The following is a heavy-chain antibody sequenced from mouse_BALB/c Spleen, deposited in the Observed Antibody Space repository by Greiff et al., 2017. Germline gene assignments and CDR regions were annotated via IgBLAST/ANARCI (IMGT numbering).Heavy chain of an antibody. CDR3: AMRGDYGFAY. V-gene: IGHV1-55*01. CDR2: IYPGSGST. D-gene: IGHD1-1*02. J-gene: IGHJ3*01. CDR1: GYNFTSYW. Sequence: QVQLQQPGAELVKPGTSVKLSCKASGYNFTSYWINWVKLRPGQGLEWIGDIYPGSGSTNYNEKFKSKATLTVDTSSSTAYMQLSSLASEDSALYYCAMRGDYGFAYWGQGTLVTVSA.